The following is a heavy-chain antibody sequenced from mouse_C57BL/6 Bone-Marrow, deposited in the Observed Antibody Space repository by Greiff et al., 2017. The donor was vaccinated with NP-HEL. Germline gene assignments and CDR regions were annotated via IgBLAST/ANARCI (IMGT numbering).Heavy chain of an antibody. D-gene: IGHD4-1*01. CDR2: ISDGGSYT. Sequence: EVMLVESGGGLVKPGGSLKLSCAASGFTFSSYAMSWVRQTPEKRLEWVATISDGGSYTYYPDNVKGRFTISRDNAKNNLYLQMSHLTSEDTAMYYCAKLGRHYAMDYWGQGTSVTVSS. CDR3: AKLGRHYAMDY. V-gene: IGHV5-4*03. CDR1: GFTFSSYA. J-gene: IGHJ4*01.